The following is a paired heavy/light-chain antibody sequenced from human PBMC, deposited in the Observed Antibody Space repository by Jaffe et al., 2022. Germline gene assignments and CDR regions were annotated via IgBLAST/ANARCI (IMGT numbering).Heavy chain of an antibody. CDR2: IYYSGST. J-gene: IGHJ5*02. CDR1: GGSISSSSYY. CDR3: ATQCPRITIFGVVTGFDP. Sequence: QLQLQESGPGLVKPSETLSLTCTVSGGSISSSSYYWGWIRQPPGKGLEWIGSIYYSGSTYYNPSLKSRVTISVDTSKNQFSLKLSSVTAADTAVYYCATQCPRITIFGVVTGFDPWGQGTLVTVSS. D-gene: IGHD3-3*01. V-gene: IGHV4-39*01.
Light chain of an antibody. CDR2: VGTGGIVG. Sequence: QPVLTQPPSASASLGASVTLTCTLSSGYSNYKVDWYQQRPGKGPRFVMRVGTGGIVGSKGDGIPDRFSVLGSGLNRYLTIKNIQEEDESDYHCGADHGSGSNFVRVFGGGTKLTVL. CDR1: SGYSNYK. CDR3: GADHGSGSNFVRV. J-gene: IGLJ3*02. V-gene: IGLV9-49*01.